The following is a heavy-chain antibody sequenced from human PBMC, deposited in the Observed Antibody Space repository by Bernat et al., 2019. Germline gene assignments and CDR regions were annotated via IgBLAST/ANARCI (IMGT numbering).Heavy chain of an antibody. CDR2: INQSGGT. V-gene: IGHV4-34*01. J-gene: IGHJ4*02. D-gene: IGHD6-6*01. CDR3: ARGGIADRLVG. Sequence: QVQLQQWGAGLLKPSETLSLTCAVFGGSFSGYYGSWIRQPPGKGLEWIGEINQSGGTDYNPSLKSRVTMSVDTSKNQFSLKLTSVTAADTAVYYCARGGIADRLVGWGQGTLVTVSS. CDR1: GGSFSGYY.